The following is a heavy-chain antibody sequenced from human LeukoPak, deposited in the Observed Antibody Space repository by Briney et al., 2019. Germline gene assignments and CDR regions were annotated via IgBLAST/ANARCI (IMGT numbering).Heavy chain of an antibody. J-gene: IGHJ4*02. Sequence: GGSLRLSCAASGFTFSSYAMSWVRQAPGKGLEWVSATSGSGGSTYYADSVKGRFTISRDNSKNTLYLQMNSLRAEDTAVYYCAKDRRMSQRRLQISPYFDYWGQGTLVTVSS. CDR2: TSGSGGST. CDR3: AKDRRMSQRRLQISPYFDY. V-gene: IGHV3-23*01. CDR1: GFTFSSYA. D-gene: IGHD5-24*01.